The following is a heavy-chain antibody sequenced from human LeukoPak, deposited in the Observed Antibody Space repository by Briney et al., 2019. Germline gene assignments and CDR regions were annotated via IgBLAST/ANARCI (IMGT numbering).Heavy chain of an antibody. J-gene: IGHJ4*02. V-gene: IGHV3-30*04. D-gene: IGHD6-13*01. CDR3: ASRAAAGPDY. Sequence: SGRSLRLSCAASGFTFSSYAMHWVRQAPGKGLEWVAVISYDGSNKYYADSVKGRFTISRDNSKNTLYLQMNSLRAEDTAVYYCASRAAAGPDYWGQGTLVTVSS. CDR1: GFTFSSYA. CDR2: ISYDGSNK.